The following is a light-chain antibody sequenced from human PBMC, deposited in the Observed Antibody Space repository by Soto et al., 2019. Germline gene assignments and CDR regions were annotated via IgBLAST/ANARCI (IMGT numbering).Light chain of an antibody. Sequence: EIVMMQPPPTRAVSRGGVAIGGRRASQSVSSNLAWYQQKPGQAPRLLIYGASTRATGIPARFSGSGSGTEFTLTLSTLQSDDFALYYCQQYNNWRGTFGQGTKVDI. V-gene: IGKV3-15*01. CDR2: GAS. J-gene: IGKJ1*01. CDR1: QSVSSN. CDR3: QQYNNWRGT.